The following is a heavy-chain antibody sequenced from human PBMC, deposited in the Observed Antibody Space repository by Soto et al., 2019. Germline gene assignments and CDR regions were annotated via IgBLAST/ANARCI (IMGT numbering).Heavy chain of an antibody. CDR1: GFTFSSYW. V-gene: IGHV3-7*03. D-gene: IGHD4-17*01. CDR3: ARVSPTADAFDI. J-gene: IGHJ3*02. CDR2: IKQDGSEK. Sequence: GESLKISCAASGFTFSSYWMSWVRQAPGKGLEWVANIKQDGSEKYYVDSVKGRFTISRDNAKNSLYLQMNSLRAEDTAVYYCARVSPTADAFDIWGQGTMVTVSS.